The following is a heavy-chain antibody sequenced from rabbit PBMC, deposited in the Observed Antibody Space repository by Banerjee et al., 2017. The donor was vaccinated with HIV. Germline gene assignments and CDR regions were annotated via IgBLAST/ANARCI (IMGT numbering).Heavy chain of an antibody. V-gene: IGHV1S40*01. J-gene: IGHJ4*01. D-gene: IGHD2-1*01. CDR1: GFSFSSSYY. CDR3: ARGGSYDDYGDPPFNL. Sequence: QSLEESGGDLVKPGASLTLTCTASGFSFSSSYYMCWVRQAPGKGLEWIACIYAGSSGSTYYASWAKGRFTISKTSSTTVTLQMTSLTAADTATYFCARGGSYDDYGDPPFNLWGQGTLVTVS. CDR2: IYAGSSGST.